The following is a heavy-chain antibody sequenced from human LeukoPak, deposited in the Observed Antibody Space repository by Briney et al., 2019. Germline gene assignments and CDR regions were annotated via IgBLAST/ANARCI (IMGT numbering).Heavy chain of an antibody. CDR2: IYYSGST. J-gene: IGHJ4*02. V-gene: IGHV4-59*01. CDR1: GCSISSYY. CDR3: ARGGYSGHGPYFDY. Sequence: SETLTLTCTASGCSISSYYWNWIRQPPGKGLEWIGYIYYSGSTNYNPSLKSRVTISVDASKNQFSLKLSSVTAADTAVYYCARGGYSGHGPYFDYWGQGTLVTVSS. D-gene: IGHD5-12*01.